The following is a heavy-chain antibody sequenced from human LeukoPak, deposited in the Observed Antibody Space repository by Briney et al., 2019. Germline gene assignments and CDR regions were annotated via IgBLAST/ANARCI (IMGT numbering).Heavy chain of an antibody. CDR3: ARNPGVGSSWYRLHY. D-gene: IGHD6-13*01. V-gene: IGHV3-66*01. J-gene: IGHJ4*02. Sequence: GGSLRLSCAASGFTVSNNYMSWVRQAPGKGLEWVSLIYSGGSTYYADSVKGRFTISRDNSKNTVYLQMNSLRAEDTAVYYCARNPGVGSSWYRLHYWGQGTLVTVSS. CDR2: IYSGGST. CDR1: GFTVSNNY.